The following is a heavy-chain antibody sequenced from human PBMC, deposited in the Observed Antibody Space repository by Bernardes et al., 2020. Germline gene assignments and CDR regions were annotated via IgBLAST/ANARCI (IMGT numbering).Heavy chain of an antibody. V-gene: IGHV4-59*01. J-gene: IGHJ4*02. CDR2: ISYSGST. Sequence: SETLSLTCTVSGGSINSYYWSWIRQPPGKGLEWIGYISYSGSTNYNPSLKSRVTISIDTSKNQFSLKLNSVTAADTAVYYCARGGAINYLPVDYWGQGTLVTVSS. CDR3: ARGGAINYLPVDY. CDR1: GGSINSYY. D-gene: IGHD4-4*01.